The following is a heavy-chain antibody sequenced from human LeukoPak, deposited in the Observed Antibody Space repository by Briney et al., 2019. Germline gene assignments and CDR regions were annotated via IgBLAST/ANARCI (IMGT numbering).Heavy chain of an antibody. J-gene: IGHJ3*02. CDR3: ARDDWIPGSCSASSGCSDAFDI. V-gene: IGHV4-4*07. Sequence: SETLSLTCTVSGGSISNYYWSWIRQPAGKGLEWIGRIFTSGGTNYHPSLKSRVTISADTSKNQLSLKLSSVTAADTAVYYCARDDWIPGSCSASSGCSDAFDIWGQGTLVTVPS. CDR1: GGSISNYY. CDR2: IFTSGGT. D-gene: IGHD2-15*01.